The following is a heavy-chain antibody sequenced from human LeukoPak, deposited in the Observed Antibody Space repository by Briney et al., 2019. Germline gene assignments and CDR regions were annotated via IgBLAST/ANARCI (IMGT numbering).Heavy chain of an antibody. V-gene: IGHV4-39*01. D-gene: IGHD1-26*01. CDR2: IYYSGST. Sequence: SETLSHTCTVSGVSISSSSYYWGWIRQPPGKGLEWIGSIYYSGSTYYNPSLKSRVTISVDTSKNQFSLKLSSVTAADTAVYYCARLRWELLPQPFDYWGQGTLVTVSS. J-gene: IGHJ4*02. CDR3: ARLRWELLPQPFDY. CDR1: GVSISSSSYY.